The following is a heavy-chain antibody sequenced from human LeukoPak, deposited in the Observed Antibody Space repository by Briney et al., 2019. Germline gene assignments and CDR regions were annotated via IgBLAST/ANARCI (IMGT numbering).Heavy chain of an antibody. Sequence: GGSLRLSCAASGFTFSSYAMSWDRQAPGKGLEWVAVISNDGNNKHYADSVKGRFTISRDNSKDTLYLQMNSLRAEDTAVYYCGRVAPGGRHIDYWGQGTLVTVSS. CDR2: ISNDGNNK. V-gene: IGHV3-30-3*01. J-gene: IGHJ4*02. CDR1: GFTFSSYA. D-gene: IGHD2-15*01. CDR3: GRVAPGGRHIDY.